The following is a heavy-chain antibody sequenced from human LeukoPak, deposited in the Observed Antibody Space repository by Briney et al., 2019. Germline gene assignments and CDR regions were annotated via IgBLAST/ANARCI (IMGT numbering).Heavy chain of an antibody. CDR1: GFTFSSYA. CDR3: AKDPLPYRASDFVDY. CDR2: ISGSGGST. J-gene: IGHJ4*02. Sequence: GGSRRLSCAASGFTFSSYAMSWVRQAPGKGLEWASAISGSGGSTPYADSVNGRFTISRDTSKNTLFLQMNSLRAEDTAVYYCAKDPLPYRASDFVDYWGQGTLVTVSS. D-gene: IGHD2-21*02. V-gene: IGHV3-23*01.